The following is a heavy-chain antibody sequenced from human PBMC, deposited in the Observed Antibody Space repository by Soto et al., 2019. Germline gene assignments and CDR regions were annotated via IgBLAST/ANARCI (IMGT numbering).Heavy chain of an antibody. CDR3: AKLKGGYCTNGVCYTRSNYYYGMDV. CDR1: GFPFRSYS. V-gene: IGHV3-23*01. Sequence: GGSLILSCAASGFPFRSYSMSWVRQDPGKGLEWVSAISGSGGSTYYADSVKGRFTISRDNSKNTLYLQMNSLRAEDTAVYYCAKLKGGYCTNGVCYTRSNYYYGMDVWGQGTTVTVSS. CDR2: ISGSGGST. D-gene: IGHD2-8*01. J-gene: IGHJ6*02.